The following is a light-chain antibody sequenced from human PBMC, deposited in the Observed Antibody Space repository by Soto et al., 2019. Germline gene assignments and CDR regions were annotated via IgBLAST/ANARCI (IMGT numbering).Light chain of an antibody. V-gene: IGLV6-57*04. CDR3: QSYDSDFVV. J-gene: IGLJ2*01. CDR2: ENN. Sequence: NIMLTQPHSVSESPGKTLSISCTRSSGSIANNYVQWYQQRPGSAPTTVIYENNQRLSGVPDRFSGSTDGSSNSASLTISGLQTEDEADYYCQSYDSDFVVFGGGTQLTVL. CDR1: SGSIANNY.